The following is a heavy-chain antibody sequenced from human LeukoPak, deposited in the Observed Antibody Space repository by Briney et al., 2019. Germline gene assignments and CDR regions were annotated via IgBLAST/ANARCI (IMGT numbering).Heavy chain of an antibody. CDR1: GFNFRDHW. D-gene: IGHD6-19*01. J-gene: IGHJ4*02. Sequence: GGSLRLSCAVSGFNFRDHWMDWVRQAPGKGLQWVGHIKNDGSETYYLDSLKGRFSISRDNTNNALYLQMNSLRVEDTAVYYCVKNDGWFHLAQWGQGTLVTVSS. CDR3: VKNDGWFHLAQ. CDR2: IKNDGSET. V-gene: IGHV3-7*03.